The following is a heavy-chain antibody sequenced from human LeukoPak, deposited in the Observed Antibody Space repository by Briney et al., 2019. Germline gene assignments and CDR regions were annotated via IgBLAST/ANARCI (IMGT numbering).Heavy chain of an antibody. Sequence: SQTLSLTCTVSGGSISSDIYYWSWIRQPAAKGLAWIGRIYMSGNTNYNLSLKSRLTISVDTSKNQFSLKLSSVTAADTAVYYCAGTRRYCSGGSCYNWFDPWGQGTLVTVSS. CDR3: AGTRRYCSGGSCYNWFDP. D-gene: IGHD2-15*01. V-gene: IGHV4-61*02. J-gene: IGHJ5*02. CDR2: IYMSGNT. CDR1: GGSISSDIYY.